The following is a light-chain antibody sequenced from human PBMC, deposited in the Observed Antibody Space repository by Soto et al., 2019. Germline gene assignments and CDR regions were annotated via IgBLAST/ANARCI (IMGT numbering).Light chain of an antibody. CDR2: KAS. CDR3: QQYNSYPPT. J-gene: IGKJ4*01. CDR1: QSISSW. Sequence: DIQMTHSPSTLSASVGDRVTITCRASQSISSWLAWYQQKPGKAPKLLIYKASSLESGVPSRFSGSGSGTEFTLTISSLQPDDFATYYCQQYNSYPPTFGGGTKVDIK. V-gene: IGKV1-5*03.